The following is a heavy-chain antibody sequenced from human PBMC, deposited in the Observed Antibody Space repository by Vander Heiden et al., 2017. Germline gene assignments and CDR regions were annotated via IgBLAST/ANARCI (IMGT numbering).Heavy chain of an antibody. D-gene: IGHD6-19*01. CDR1: GFTLSDDY. V-gene: IGHV3-11*01. CDR2: ISSSGSTI. J-gene: IGHJ5*02. CDR3: ARDLLGIAVAGLNWFDP. Sequence: QVQLVESGGGLVKPGGSLRLSCAASGFTLSDDYLGWIRQAPGKGLEWVSYISSSGSTIYYADSVKGRFTISRDNAKNSLYLQMNSLRAEDTAVYYCARDLLGIAVAGLNWFDPWGQGTLVTVSS.